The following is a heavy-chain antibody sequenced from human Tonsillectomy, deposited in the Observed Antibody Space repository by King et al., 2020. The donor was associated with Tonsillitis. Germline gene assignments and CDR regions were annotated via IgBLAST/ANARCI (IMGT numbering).Heavy chain of an antibody. D-gene: IGHD1-14*01. J-gene: IGHJ6*02. Sequence: VQLVESGGGLVQPGGSLRLSCAASGFTVSSNYMSWVRQAPGKGLEWVSVIYSGGDTYYADSVKGRFTISRHNSKNTLYLQMNSLRAEDTAVYYCAREVGRTLNPLYYYCGMDVWGQGTTVTVSS. CDR1: GFTVSSNY. V-gene: IGHV3-53*04. CDR3: AREVGRTLNPLYYYCGMDV. CDR2: IYSGGDT.